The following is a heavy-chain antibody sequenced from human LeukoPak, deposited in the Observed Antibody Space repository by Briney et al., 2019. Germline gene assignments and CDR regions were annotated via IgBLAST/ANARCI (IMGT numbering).Heavy chain of an antibody. J-gene: IGHJ4*02. D-gene: IGHD3-22*01. CDR3: AKDRTPYYDSSGYSILGY. CDR1: GFTFSSYG. CDR2: IRYDGSNK. V-gene: IGHV3-30*02. Sequence: PGGSLRLSCAASGFTFSSYGMHWVRQAPGKGLEWVAFIRYDGSNKYYADSVKGRFTISRDNSKNTLYLQMNSLRAEDTAVYYCAKDRTPYYDSSGYSILGYWGQGTLVTVSS.